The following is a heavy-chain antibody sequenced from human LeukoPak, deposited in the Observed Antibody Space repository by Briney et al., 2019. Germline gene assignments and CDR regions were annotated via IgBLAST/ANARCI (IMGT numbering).Heavy chain of an antibody. D-gene: IGHD5-24*01. Sequence: SETLSLTCAVYVGSFSGYYWSWIRQPPGKGLEGIGEINHSGSTNYNPSLKRRVTISVATSKNQFPLKVSSVTAADTAVYYCARAMAFPDYWGQGTLVTVSS. CDR3: ARAMAFPDY. J-gene: IGHJ4*02. V-gene: IGHV4-34*01. CDR1: VGSFSGYY. CDR2: INHSGST.